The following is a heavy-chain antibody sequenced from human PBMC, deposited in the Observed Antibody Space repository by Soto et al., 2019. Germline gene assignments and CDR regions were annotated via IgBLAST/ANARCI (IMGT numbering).Heavy chain of an antibody. J-gene: IGHJ4*02. V-gene: IGHV3-9*01. Sequence: GGSLRLSCAASGFTFDDYAMHWVRQAPGKGLEWVSGISWDSGSIGYADSVKGRFTISRDNAKNSLYLQMNSLRAEDTALYYCAKMGSSWGPGDSYFGYWGRGTLVTVSS. CDR1: GFTFDDYA. D-gene: IGHD6-13*01. CDR2: ISWDSGSI. CDR3: AKMGSSWGPGDSYFGY.